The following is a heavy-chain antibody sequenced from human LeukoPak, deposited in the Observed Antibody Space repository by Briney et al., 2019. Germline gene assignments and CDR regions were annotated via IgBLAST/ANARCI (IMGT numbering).Heavy chain of an antibody. CDR3: ARGTDYGGKTPKYYFDY. D-gene: IGHD4-17*01. CDR2: ISAYNGNT. CDR1: GYTFTSYG. V-gene: IGHV1-18*01. Sequence: VASVKVSCKASGYTFTSYGISWVRQAPGQGLEWMGWISAYNGNTNYAQKLQGRVTMTTDTSTSTAYMELRSLRSDDTAVYYCARGTDYGGKTPKYYFDYWGQGTLVTVSS. J-gene: IGHJ4*02.